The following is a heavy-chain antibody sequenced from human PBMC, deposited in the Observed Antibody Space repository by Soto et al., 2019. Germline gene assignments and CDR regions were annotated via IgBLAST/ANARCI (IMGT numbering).Heavy chain of an antibody. Sequence: SETLSLTCTVSGGSISSSSYYWGWIRQPPGKGLEWIGSIYYSGSTYYNPSLKSRVTISVDTSKNQFSLKLSSVTAADTAVYYCARCIAAAGTPFDYWGQGTLVTVSS. J-gene: IGHJ4*02. D-gene: IGHD6-13*01. CDR2: IYYSGST. CDR3: ARCIAAAGTPFDY. V-gene: IGHV4-39*01. CDR1: GGSISSSSYY.